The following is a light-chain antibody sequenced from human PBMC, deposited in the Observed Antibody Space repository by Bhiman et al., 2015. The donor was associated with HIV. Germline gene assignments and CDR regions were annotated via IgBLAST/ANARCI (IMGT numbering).Light chain of an antibody. CDR3: RAWDNSQYV. J-gene: IGLJ1*01. CDR1: KLGEQY. V-gene: IGLV3-1*01. Sequence: SYELTQPPSVSVYPGQTASITCSGDKLGEQYVCWYQQKPGQSPVLVMYQDTKRPSGIPERFSGSNSGNTATLTISGTQAMDEADYCRAWDNSQYVFGPGTKVTVL. CDR2: QDT.